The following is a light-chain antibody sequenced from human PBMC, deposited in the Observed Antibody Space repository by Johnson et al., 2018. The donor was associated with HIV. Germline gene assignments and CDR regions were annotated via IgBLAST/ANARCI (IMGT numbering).Light chain of an antibody. CDR1: SSNIGNNY. J-gene: IGLJ1*01. CDR2: DNN. CDR3: GTCDSSLSAGVC. Sequence: QSVLTQPPSVSAAPGQKVTISCSGSSSNIGNNYVSWYQQLPGTAPKLLIYDNNKRPSGIPDRFSGSKSGTSATLGITGLQTGDEADYYCGTCDSSLSAGVCFATGTNVTVL. V-gene: IGLV1-51*01.